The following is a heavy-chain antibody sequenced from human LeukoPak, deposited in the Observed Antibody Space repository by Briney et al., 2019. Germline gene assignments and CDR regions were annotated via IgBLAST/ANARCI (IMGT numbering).Heavy chain of an antibody. CDR1: GGSFSGYY. CDR3: ARVARWELLIDY. D-gene: IGHD1-26*01. J-gene: IGHJ4*02. Sequence: LETLSLTCAVYGGSFSGYYWSWIRQPPGKGLEWIGEINHSGSTNYNPSLKSRVTISVDTSKNQFSLKLSSVTAADTAVYYCARVARWELLIDYWGQGTLVTVSS. CDR2: INHSGST. V-gene: IGHV4-34*01.